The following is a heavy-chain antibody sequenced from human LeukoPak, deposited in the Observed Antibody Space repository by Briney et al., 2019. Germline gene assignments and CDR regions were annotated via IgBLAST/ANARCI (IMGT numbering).Heavy chain of an antibody. CDR2: INHSGST. V-gene: IGHV4-34*01. J-gene: IGHJ4*02. D-gene: IGHD5-24*01. CDR3: ARDKRGRDYFDY. Sequence: SETLSLTCAVYGGSFSGYYWSWIRQPPGKGLEWIGEINHSGSTNYNPSLKSRVTISVDTSKNQFSLKLSSVTAADTAVYYCARDKRGRDYFDYWGQGTLVTVSS. CDR1: GGSFSGYY.